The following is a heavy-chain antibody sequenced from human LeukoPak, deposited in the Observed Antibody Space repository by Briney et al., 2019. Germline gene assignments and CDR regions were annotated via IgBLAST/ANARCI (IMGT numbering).Heavy chain of an antibody. Sequence: GGSLRLSCAASGFTSSSHSMNWVRQAPGKGLEWVSYISSSSSTIYYADSVKGRFTISRDNAKNSLYLQMNSLRAEDTAVYYCARGAYYYEDWGQGTLVTVSS. CDR2: ISSSSSTI. J-gene: IGHJ4*02. CDR3: ARGAYYYED. V-gene: IGHV3-48*01. D-gene: IGHD3-22*01. CDR1: GFTSSSHS.